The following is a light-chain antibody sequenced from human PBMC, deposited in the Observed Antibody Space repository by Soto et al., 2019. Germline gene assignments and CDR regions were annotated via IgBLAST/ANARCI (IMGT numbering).Light chain of an antibody. CDR2: LAS. V-gene: IGKV2-28*01. CDR1: QSLLHSNGYNY. J-gene: IGKJ5*01. CDR3: MQALQTPIT. Sequence: DIVLTQSPLSLPVTPGEPASISCRSSQSLLHSNGYNYLDWYLQKPGQSPQLLLYLASNRASGVPARFRGSGSGTDFTLEINRVEAEDVGIYYCMQALQTPITFGQGTRLEIK.